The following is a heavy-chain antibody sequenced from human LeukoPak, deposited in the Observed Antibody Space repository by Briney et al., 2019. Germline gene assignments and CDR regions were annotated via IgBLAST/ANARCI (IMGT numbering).Heavy chain of an antibody. D-gene: IGHD3-9*01. CDR2: INHSGST. J-gene: IGHJ5*02. V-gene: IGHV4-34*01. Sequence: SETLSLTCAVYGGSFSGYYWSWIRQPPGKGLEWIGEINHSGSTNYNPSLTSRVTISVDTSKNQFSLKLSSVTAADTAVYYCARGDDILTGYWIGNWFDPWGQGTLVTVSS. CDR1: GGSFSGYY. CDR3: ARGDDILTGYWIGNWFDP.